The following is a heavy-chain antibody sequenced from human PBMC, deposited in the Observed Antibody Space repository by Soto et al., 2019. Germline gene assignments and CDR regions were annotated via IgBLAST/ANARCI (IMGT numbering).Heavy chain of an antibody. CDR1: GGSFTSNNW. D-gene: IGHD1-7*01. CDR2: IYRTGST. J-gene: IGHJ4*02. CDR3: ASRDPGTSVDY. Sequence: SETLSLTCAVSGGSFTSNNWWTWVRQPPGQGLEWIGEIYRTGSTNYNPSLKSRVTISLDKSENQSSLKVTSLTAADTAVYYCASRDPGTSVDYWGQGTLVTVSS. V-gene: IGHV4-4*02.